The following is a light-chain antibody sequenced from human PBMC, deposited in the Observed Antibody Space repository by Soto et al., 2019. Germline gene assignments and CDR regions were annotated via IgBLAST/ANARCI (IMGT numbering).Light chain of an antibody. CDR3: QQRSNWWT. Sequence: EIVLTQSPATLSLSPGERATLSCRASQSVSSYLAWYQQKPGQAPRLLIYDASNRATGIPARFSGSGSGTDFTLPISSLEPEDFAVYYCQQRSNWWTFGQGTKVHIK. CDR1: QSVSSY. V-gene: IGKV3-11*01. J-gene: IGKJ1*01. CDR2: DAS.